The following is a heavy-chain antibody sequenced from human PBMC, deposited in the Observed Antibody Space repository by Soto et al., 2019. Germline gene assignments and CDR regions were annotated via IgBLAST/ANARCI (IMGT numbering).Heavy chain of an antibody. CDR1: GGTFSSYA. Sequence: QVQLVQSGAEVKKPGSSVKVSCKVSGGTFSSYAISWVRQAPGQGLEWRGGIIPIFGTANYAQKFQGRVTITADESTSTAYMELSSLRSEDTAVYYCARSGLMTTVTSAQYYFDYWGQGTLVTVSS. CDR2: IIPIFGTA. V-gene: IGHV1-69*12. J-gene: IGHJ4*02. D-gene: IGHD4-4*01. CDR3: ARSGLMTTVTSAQYYFDY.